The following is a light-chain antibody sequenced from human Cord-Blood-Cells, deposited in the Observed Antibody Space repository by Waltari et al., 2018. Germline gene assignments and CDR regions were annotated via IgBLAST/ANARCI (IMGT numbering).Light chain of an antibody. CDR1: QSVLHSSNNKNY. V-gene: IGKV4-1*01. J-gene: IGKJ3*01. Sequence: DIVMTQSSDSLAVTLGEWATINCKSSQSVLHSSNNKNYLAWYQQKPGQPPKPLIYWAATRETGVPDRFSGSGSGTDFTLTISSLQAEDLAVYYCQQYYSTPFTFGPGTKVDIK. CDR2: WAA. CDR3: QQYYSTPFT.